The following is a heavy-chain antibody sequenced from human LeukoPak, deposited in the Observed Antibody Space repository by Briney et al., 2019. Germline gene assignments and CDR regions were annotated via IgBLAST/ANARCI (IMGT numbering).Heavy chain of an antibody. CDR3: ARDSREQPH. CDR1: GGFNSSSNW. Sequence: SWTLSLTFAVSGGFNSSSNWWSWVRQPPGKGLEWIGEIYHSGSTNYNPSLKSRDTISVDKSKNQFSLKLSSVTAADTDVYYFARDSREQPHWRQGTLVTVSS. CDR2: IYHSGST. D-gene: IGHD1-26*01. V-gene: IGHV4-4*02. J-gene: IGHJ4*02.